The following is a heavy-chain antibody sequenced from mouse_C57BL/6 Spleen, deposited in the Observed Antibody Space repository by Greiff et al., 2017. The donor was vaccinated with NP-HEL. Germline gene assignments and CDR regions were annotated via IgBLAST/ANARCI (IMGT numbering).Heavy chain of an antibody. Sequence: EVKLMESGGGLVKPGGSLKLSCAASGFTFSSYTMSWVRQTPEKRLEWVATISGGGGNTYYPDSVKGRFTISRDNAKNTLYLQMSSLRSEDTALYYCARHIKITTTGYYFDYWGQGTTLTVSS. V-gene: IGHV5-9*01. D-gene: IGHD2-4*01. CDR2: ISGGGGNT. CDR3: ARHIKITTTGYYFDY. CDR1: GFTFSSYT. J-gene: IGHJ2*01.